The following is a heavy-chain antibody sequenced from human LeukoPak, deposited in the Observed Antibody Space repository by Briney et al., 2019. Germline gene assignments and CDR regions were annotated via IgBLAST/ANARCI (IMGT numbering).Heavy chain of an antibody. D-gene: IGHD3-22*01. CDR2: INHSGST. V-gene: IGHV4-34*01. CDR1: GGCFSGYY. Sequence: SETLSLTCAVYGGCFSGYYWSWIRQPPGKGLEWIGEINHSGSTNYNPSLKSRVTISVDTSKNQFSLKLSSVTAADTAVYYCARGYVDDSSGYGYYYGMDVWGQGTTVTVSS. CDR3: ARGYVDDSSGYGYYYGMDV. J-gene: IGHJ6*02.